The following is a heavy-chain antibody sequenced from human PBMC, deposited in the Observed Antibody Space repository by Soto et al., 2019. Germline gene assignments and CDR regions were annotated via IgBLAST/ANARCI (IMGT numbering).Heavy chain of an antibody. CDR2: ISGSGGST. V-gene: IGHV3-23*01. D-gene: IGHD4-17*01. CDR3: AKGSTVTAAGYYYYYMDV. Sequence: GGSLRLSCAASGFTFSSYAMSWVRQAPGKGLEWVSAISGSGGSTYYADSVKGRFTISRENSKNTLYLQMNSLRAEDTAVYYCAKGSTVTAAGYYYYYMDVWGKGTTVTVSS. CDR1: GFTFSSYA. J-gene: IGHJ6*03.